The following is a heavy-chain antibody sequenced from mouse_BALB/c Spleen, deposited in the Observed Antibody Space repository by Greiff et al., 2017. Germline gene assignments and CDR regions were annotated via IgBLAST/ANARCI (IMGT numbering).Heavy chain of an antibody. CDR1: GFTFSSYA. J-gene: IGHJ2*01. CDR2: ISSGGSYT. CDR3: ARVGNYYGSSFYYFDY. D-gene: IGHD1-1*01. Sequence: EVKLVESGGGLVKPGGSLKLSCAASGFTFSSYAMSWVRQSPEKRLEWVAEISSGGSYTYYPDTVTGRFTISRDNAKNTLYLEMSSLRSEDTAMYYCARVGNYYGSSFYYFDYWGQGTTLTVSS. V-gene: IGHV5-9-4*01.